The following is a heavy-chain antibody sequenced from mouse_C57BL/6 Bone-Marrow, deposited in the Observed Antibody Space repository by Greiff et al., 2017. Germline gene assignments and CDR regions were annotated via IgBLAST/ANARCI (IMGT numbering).Heavy chain of an antibody. CDR1: GYTFTSYW. CDR3: ARPRTDWYFDV. CDR2: IHPSDSDT. Sequence: VQLQQPGAELVKPGASVKVSCKASGYTFTSYWMHWVKQRPGQGLEWIGRIHPSDSDTNYNQKFKGKATLTVDKSSSTAYVQLSSLTSEDSAVYYCARPRTDWYFDVWGTGTTVTVSS. V-gene: IGHV1-74*01. J-gene: IGHJ1*03.